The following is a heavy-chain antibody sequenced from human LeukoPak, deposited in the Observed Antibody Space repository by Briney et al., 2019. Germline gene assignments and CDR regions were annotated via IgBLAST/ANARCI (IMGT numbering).Heavy chain of an antibody. CDR2: ISGSGGST. V-gene: IGHV3-23*01. Sequence: GGSLRLSCAASGFTFSSYAMSWVRQAPGKGLEWVSAISGSGGSTYYADSVKGRFTISRDNSKNTLYLQMNGLRAEDTAVYYCANLMYDYVWGSYRFPSLDGDYWGQGTLVTVSS. CDR1: GFTFSSYA. D-gene: IGHD3-16*02. CDR3: ANLMYDYVWGSYRFPSLDGDY. J-gene: IGHJ4*02.